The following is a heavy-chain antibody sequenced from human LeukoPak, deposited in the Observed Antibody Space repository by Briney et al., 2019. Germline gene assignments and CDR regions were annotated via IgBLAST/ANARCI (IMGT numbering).Heavy chain of an antibody. CDR1: GFTFSTYA. J-gene: IGHJ4*02. Sequence: GGSLRLSCAASGFTFSTYAMNWVRQAPGKGLEWVSGISGSGGSTYYADSVKGRFTISRDNSKNTLYLQMNSLRAEDTAVYYCARMTYYYDSSGYFFDYWGQGTLVTVSS. D-gene: IGHD3-22*01. V-gene: IGHV3-23*01. CDR2: ISGSGGST. CDR3: ARMTYYYDSSGYFFDY.